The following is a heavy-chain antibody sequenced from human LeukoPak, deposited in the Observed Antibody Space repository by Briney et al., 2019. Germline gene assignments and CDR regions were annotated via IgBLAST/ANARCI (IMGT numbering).Heavy chain of an antibody. CDR2: IGLESVHT. CDR1: GSILILNA. J-gene: IGHJ4*02. Sequence: SGGSLKPPGPPPGSILILNARVGSRQAQGKGLKGAQTIGLESVHTLCADSVQGRFTVSRDNSRNTLDLQMDNLRVDDTAVYYCAKGDDIGKHPTRAYYFDIWGQGTLVTVSS. CDR3: AKGDDIGKHPTRAYYFDI. V-gene: IGHV3-23*01. D-gene: IGHD5-24*01.